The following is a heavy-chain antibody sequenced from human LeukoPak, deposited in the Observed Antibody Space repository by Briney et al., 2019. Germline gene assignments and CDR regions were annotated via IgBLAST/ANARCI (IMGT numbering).Heavy chain of an antibody. CDR3: ARDGDPYYDFWSGYPKNKYNWFDP. CDR2: TSSSSSYI. Sequence: GGSLRLSCAASGFTFSSYSMNWVRQAPGKGLEWVSSTSSSSSYIYYADSVKGRFTISRDNAKNSLYLQMNSLRAEDTAVYYCARDGDPYYDFWSGYPKNKYNWFDPWGQGTLVTVSS. J-gene: IGHJ5*02. CDR1: GFTFSSYS. D-gene: IGHD3-3*01. V-gene: IGHV3-21*01.